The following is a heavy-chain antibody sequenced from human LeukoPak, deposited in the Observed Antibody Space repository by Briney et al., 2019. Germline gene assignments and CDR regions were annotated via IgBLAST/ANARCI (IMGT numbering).Heavy chain of an antibody. CDR3: ARLTDSSGYYPWYFDY. Sequence: GASLQISCKGSGSSFTSYWIGWVRQMPGKGLEWMGIIYPGDSDTRYSPSFQGQVTISADKSISTAYLQWSSLKASDTAMYYCARLTDSSGYYPWYFDYWGQGTLVTVSS. CDR1: GSSFTSYW. CDR2: IYPGDSDT. J-gene: IGHJ4*02. D-gene: IGHD3-22*01. V-gene: IGHV5-51*01.